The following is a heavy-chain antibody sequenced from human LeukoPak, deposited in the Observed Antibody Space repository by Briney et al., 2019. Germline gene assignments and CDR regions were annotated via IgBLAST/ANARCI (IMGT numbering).Heavy chain of an antibody. CDR2: IIPIFGTA. D-gene: IGHD6-13*01. CDR3: ARDSPCSSSWSSVTHYMDV. J-gene: IGHJ6*03. CDR1: GGTFSSYA. V-gene: IGHV1-69*01. Sequence: ASVKVSCKASGGTFSSYAISWVRQAPGQGLEWMGGIIPIFGTANYAQKFQGRVTITADESTSTAYMELSSLRSEDTAVYYCARDSPCSSSWSSVTHYMDVWGKGTTVTVSS.